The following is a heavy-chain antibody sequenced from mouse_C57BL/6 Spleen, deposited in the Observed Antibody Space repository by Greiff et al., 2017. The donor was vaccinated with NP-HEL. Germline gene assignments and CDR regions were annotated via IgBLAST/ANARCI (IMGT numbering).Heavy chain of an antibody. CDR2: ISSGGSYT. D-gene: IGHD1-1*01. J-gene: IGHJ1*03. CDR1: GFTFSSYG. V-gene: IGHV5-6*01. CDR3: ARGSYQYFDV. Sequence: EVQRVESGGDLVKPGGSLKLSCAASGFTFSSYGMSWVRQTPDKRLEWVATISSGGSYTYYPDSVKGRFTISRDNAKNTLYLQMSSLKSEDTAMYYCARGSYQYFDVWGTGTTVTVSS.